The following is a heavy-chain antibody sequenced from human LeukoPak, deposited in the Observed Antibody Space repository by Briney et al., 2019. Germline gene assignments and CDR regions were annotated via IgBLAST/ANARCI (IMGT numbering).Heavy chain of an antibody. Sequence: PGGCLRLSCAVSGLTFDDYGMSWVRQAPGKGLEWVSGINWDGESTGYGDSVQGRFIISRDNAEDALYLQMNGLRAEDTAVYYCARDLSASWYSLAYWGRGTPVTVSS. CDR1: GLTFDDYG. V-gene: IGHV3-20*04. CDR3: ARDLSASWYSLAY. D-gene: IGHD6-13*01. J-gene: IGHJ4*02. CDR2: INWDGEST.